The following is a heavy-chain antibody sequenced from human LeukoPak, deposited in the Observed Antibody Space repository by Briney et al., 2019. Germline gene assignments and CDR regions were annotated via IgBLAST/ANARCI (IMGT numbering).Heavy chain of an antibody. V-gene: IGHV4-31*11. D-gene: IGHD1-26*01. Sequence: SETLSLTCAVYGGSISSGGYYWSWIRQHPGKGLEWIGYIYYSGSTYYNSSLESRVTISVDTSKNQFSLKLSSVTAADTAIYYCARRYYENWFDPWGQGTLVTVSS. CDR3: ARRYYENWFDP. CDR1: GGSISSGGYY. CDR2: IYYSGST. J-gene: IGHJ5*02.